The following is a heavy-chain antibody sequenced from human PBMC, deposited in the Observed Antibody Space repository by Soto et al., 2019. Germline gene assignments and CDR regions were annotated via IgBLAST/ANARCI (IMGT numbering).Heavy chain of an antibody. CDR2: ARNKVSGYTT. CDR3: TCLHYDILTGSKWHYFDY. Sequence: EVQLVESGGGLVQPGGSLRLSCAASGFTFSDHYMDWVRQAPGKGLEWVGRARNKVSGYTTAYAASVEGRFAISRDDSKNTLYLQMNSLKTEDTAVYYCTCLHYDILTGSKWHYFDYWGQGTLVTVSS. D-gene: IGHD3-9*01. CDR1: GFTFSDHY. V-gene: IGHV3-72*01. J-gene: IGHJ4*02.